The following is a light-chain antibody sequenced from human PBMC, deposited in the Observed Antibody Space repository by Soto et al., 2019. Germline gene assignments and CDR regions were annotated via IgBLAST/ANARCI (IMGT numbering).Light chain of an antibody. CDR1: QSVSSN. CDR2: GAS. J-gene: IGKJ2*01. Sequence: EIVMMQSPATLSVSPGERATLSCRASQSVSSNLAWYQQKPGQAPRLLIYGASTRATRVPARFSGSGSGTEFTLTISSLQSEDFAFYYCQQSNNWPPEYTFGQGTKLEIK. V-gene: IGKV3-15*01. CDR3: QQSNNWPPEYT.